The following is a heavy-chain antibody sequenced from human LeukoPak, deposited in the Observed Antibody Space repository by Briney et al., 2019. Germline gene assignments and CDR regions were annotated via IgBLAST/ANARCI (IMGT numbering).Heavy chain of an antibody. V-gene: IGHV1-2*02. CDR1: GYTFTPSY. CDR2: LNPNSGDT. CDR3: ARATTHLRFGEGGNALDI. Sequence: GASVKVSCKASGYTFTPSYMHWVRQAPGQGLEWMGWLNPNSGDTKDAQKFQGRVTMTRDTSINTAYMELSRLRSDDTAVYYCARATTHLRFGEGGNALDIWGQGTMVTVSS. D-gene: IGHD3-10*01. J-gene: IGHJ3*02.